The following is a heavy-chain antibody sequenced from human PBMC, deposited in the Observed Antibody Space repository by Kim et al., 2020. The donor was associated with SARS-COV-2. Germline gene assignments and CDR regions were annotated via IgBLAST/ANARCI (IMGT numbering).Heavy chain of an antibody. D-gene: IGHD3-22*01. Sequence: ASLKVSYKASGYTFTSYYMHWVRQAPGQGLEWMGIINPSGGSTSYAQKFQGRVTMTRDTSTSTVYMELSSLRSEDTAVYYCARAYSSGYYLEPYYYYGMDVWGQGTTVTVSS. V-gene: IGHV1-46*01. CDR2: INPSGGST. CDR1: GYTFTSYY. J-gene: IGHJ6*02. CDR3: ARAYSSGYYLEPYYYYGMDV.